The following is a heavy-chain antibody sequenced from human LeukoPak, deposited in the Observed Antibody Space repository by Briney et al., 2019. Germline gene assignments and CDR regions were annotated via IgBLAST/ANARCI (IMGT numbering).Heavy chain of an antibody. CDR2: IIPIFGTA. CDR3: ARETTGYSYGQVDY. Sequence: PTVNVSCKASGGTFSSYAISWVRQAPGQGLEWMGGIIPIFGTANYAQKFQGRVTITTDESTSTAYMELSSLRSEDTAVYYCARETTGYSYGQVDYWGQGTLVTVSS. CDR1: GGTFSSYA. V-gene: IGHV1-69*05. D-gene: IGHD5-18*01. J-gene: IGHJ4*02.